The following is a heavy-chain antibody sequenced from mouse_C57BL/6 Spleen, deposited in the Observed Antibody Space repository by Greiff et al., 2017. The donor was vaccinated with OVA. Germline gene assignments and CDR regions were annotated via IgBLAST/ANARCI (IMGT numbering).Heavy chain of an antibody. J-gene: IGHJ2*01. V-gene: IGHV7-3*01. CDR3: ARYTGYDYDFDY. D-gene: IGHD2-4*01. Sequence: EVKLMESGGGLVQPGGSLSLSCAASGFTFTDYYMSWVRQPPGKALEWLGFIRHKANGYTTEYSASVKGRFTISRDISQSILYLQMSALRAEDSATFYCARYTGYDYDFDYWGQGTTLTVSS. CDR1: GFTFTDYY. CDR2: IRHKANGYTT.